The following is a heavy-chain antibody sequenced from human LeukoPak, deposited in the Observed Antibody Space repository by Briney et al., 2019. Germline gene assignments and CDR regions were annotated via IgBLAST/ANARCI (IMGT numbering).Heavy chain of an antibody. Sequence: SEPLSLTCSVSGGSIGSYYWSWIRQPAGKGLEWIGRIYTSGSTNYNPSLKSRVIISVDESKNQFSLRLSSVTAADTAVYYCANQGRVPDSFDIWGQGTTVTVSS. CDR2: IYTSGST. D-gene: IGHD3-10*01. J-gene: IGHJ3*02. CDR1: GGSIGSYY. CDR3: ANQGRVPDSFDI. V-gene: IGHV4-4*07.